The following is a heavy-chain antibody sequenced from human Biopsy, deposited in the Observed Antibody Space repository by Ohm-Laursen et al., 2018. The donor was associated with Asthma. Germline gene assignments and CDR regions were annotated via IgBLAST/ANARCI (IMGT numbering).Heavy chain of an antibody. D-gene: IGHD3-10*01. V-gene: IGHV3-30*07. J-gene: IGHJ4*01. CDR3: ARDFTIGSGSPFRF. CDR1: GFSFSNFA. Sequence: SLRLSCAASGFSFSNFAIHWVRQAPGKGLEWVGVISKDASTQDYADSVTGRFTISRDNSKNSLHLQMSSLRAEDTAVYFCARDFTIGSGSPFRFWGPGTLVTVSS. CDR2: ISKDASTQ.